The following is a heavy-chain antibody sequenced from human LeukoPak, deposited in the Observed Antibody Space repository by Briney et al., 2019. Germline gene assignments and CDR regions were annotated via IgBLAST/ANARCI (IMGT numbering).Heavy chain of an antibody. J-gene: IGHJ4*02. CDR1: GFTFDDYA. CDR3: ASGKGYSSSWYSLNY. CDR2: ISWNSGSI. D-gene: IGHD6-13*01. Sequence: TGGSLRLSCAASGFTFDDYAMHWVRQAPGKGLEWVSGISWNSGSIGYADSVKGRFTISRDNAKNSLYLQMNSLRAEDTALYYCASGKGYSSSWYSLNYWGQGTLVTVSS. V-gene: IGHV3-9*01.